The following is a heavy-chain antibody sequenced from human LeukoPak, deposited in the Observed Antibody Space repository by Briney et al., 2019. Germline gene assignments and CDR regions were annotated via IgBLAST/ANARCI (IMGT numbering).Heavy chain of an antibody. Sequence: SETLSLTCTVSGGSISSGSYYWGWIRQPPGKGLEWIGSIYHSGSTYYNPSLKSRVTISVDTSKNQFSLKLSSVTAADTAVYYCARQFGVVIQRVYYYYYMDVWGKGTTVTVSS. CDR3: ARQFGVVIQRVYYYYYMDV. D-gene: IGHD3-3*01. J-gene: IGHJ6*03. CDR1: GGSISSGSYY. V-gene: IGHV4-39*01. CDR2: IYHSGST.